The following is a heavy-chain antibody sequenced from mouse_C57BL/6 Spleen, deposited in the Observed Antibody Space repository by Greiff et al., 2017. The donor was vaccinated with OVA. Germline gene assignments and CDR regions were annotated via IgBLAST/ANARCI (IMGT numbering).Heavy chain of an antibody. CDR1: GYTFTSYW. D-gene: IGHD2-4*01. CDR3: ARNDYGYWYFDV. Sequence: QVQLQQPGAELVRPGSSVKLSCKASGYTFTSYWMDWVKQRPGQGLEWIGNISPSASETHYNQKFKDKATLTVDKSSSTAYMQLSSLTSEDSAVYYCARNDYGYWYFDVWGTGTTVTVSS. CDR2: ISPSASET. J-gene: IGHJ1*03. V-gene: IGHV1-61*01.